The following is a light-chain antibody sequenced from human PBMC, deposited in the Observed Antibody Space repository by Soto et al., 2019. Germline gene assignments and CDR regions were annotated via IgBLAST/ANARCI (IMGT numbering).Light chain of an antibody. V-gene: IGLV2-14*01. CDR3: SSYASSSPIV. CDR2: EVS. Sequence: QSVLTQPASVSGSRGQSITISCTGTSSDVGGYNYVSWYQQHPGKAPKLIIYEVSNRPSGVSNRFSGSKSCNTASLTISGIQAEDEADYYCSSYASSSPIVFGPGTKLTVL. J-gene: IGLJ1*01. CDR1: SSDVGGYNY.